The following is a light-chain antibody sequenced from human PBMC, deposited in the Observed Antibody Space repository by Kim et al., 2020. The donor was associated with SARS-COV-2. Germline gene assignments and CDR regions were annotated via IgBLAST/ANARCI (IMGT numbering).Light chain of an antibody. CDR3: NSRDSSGNHWV. CDR1: SLRSYY. Sequence: ALRKTVRITCQGGSLRSYYASWYQQKPGQAPVLVIYGKNNRPSGIPDRFSGSSSGNTASLTITGAQAEDEADYYCNSRDSSGNHWVFGGGTKLTVL. CDR2: GKN. J-gene: IGLJ3*02. V-gene: IGLV3-19*01.